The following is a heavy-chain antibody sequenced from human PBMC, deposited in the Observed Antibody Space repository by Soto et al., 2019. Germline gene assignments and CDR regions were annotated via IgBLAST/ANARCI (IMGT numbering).Heavy chain of an antibody. CDR1: GFTFDDYA. Sequence: EVQLVEAGGGLVQPGRSLRLSCAGSGFTFDDYAMHWVRQAAGKGLEWVSGISWDSDMIEYADSVQGRFTISRGNAKNSLYLQMNSLRPEDTALYFCAKDMTPNYSESYAYAAFDKWGLGTMITVSS. V-gene: IGHV3-9*01. CDR2: ISWDSDMI. D-gene: IGHD3-16*01. CDR3: AKDMTPNYSESYAYAAFDK. J-gene: IGHJ3*02.